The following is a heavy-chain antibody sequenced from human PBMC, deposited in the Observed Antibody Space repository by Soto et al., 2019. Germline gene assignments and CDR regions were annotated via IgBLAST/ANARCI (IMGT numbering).Heavy chain of an antibody. J-gene: IGHJ4*02. CDR3: AGIDYGDYGY. CDR1: GGSISSYY. CDR2: IYYSGST. Sequence: SETLSLTCTVSGGSISSYYWSWIRQPPGKGLEWIGYIYYSGSTNYNPSLKSRVTISVDTSKNQFSLKLSSVTAADTAVYYCAGIDYGDYGYWGQGTLVTVSS. D-gene: IGHD4-17*01. V-gene: IGHV4-59*08.